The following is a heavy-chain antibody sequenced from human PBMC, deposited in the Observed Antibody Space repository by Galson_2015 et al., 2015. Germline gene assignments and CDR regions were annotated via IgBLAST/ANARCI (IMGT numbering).Heavy chain of an antibody. CDR3: ARASYYYYYMDV. CDR1: GGSISSYY. V-gene: IGHV4-59*01. Sequence: SETLSLTCTVSGGSISSYYWSWIRQPPGKGLEWIGYIYYSGSTNYNPSLKSRVTISVDTSKNQFSLKLSSVTAADTAVYYCARASYYYYYMDVWGKGTTVTVSS. CDR2: IYYSGST. J-gene: IGHJ6*03.